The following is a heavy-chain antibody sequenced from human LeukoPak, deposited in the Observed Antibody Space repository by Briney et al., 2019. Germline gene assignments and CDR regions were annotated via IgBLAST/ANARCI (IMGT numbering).Heavy chain of an antibody. CDR3: ARGGYYGSGNDFRFDP. Sequence: PSETLSLSCTVSGGSISSYYWSWIRQPPGKGLEWIGYIYYSGSTNYKPSLKSRVTISVDTSKNQFSLKLNSVTAAGTAVYDCARGGYYGSGNDFRFDPWGQGTLVTVSS. V-gene: IGHV4-59*01. J-gene: IGHJ5*02. D-gene: IGHD3-10*01. CDR1: GGSISSYY. CDR2: IYYSGST.